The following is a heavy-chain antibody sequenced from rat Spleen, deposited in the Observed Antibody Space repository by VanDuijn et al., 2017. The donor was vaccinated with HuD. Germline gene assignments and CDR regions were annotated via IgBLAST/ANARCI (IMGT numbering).Heavy chain of an antibody. V-gene: IGHV5-31*01. CDR3: TRSYNSGYDFDY. D-gene: IGHD4-3*01. J-gene: IGHJ2*01. CDR2: ITNSGAGT. Sequence: EVQLVESGGGLVQPGRSLKLSCVASGFTFNSFWMSWIRQAPGKGLEWVASITNSGAGTYYPDSLKGRFTISRDNAKSTLYLQMNSLRSKDTATYYCTRSYNSGYDFDYWGQGVMVTVSS. CDR1: GFTFNSFW.